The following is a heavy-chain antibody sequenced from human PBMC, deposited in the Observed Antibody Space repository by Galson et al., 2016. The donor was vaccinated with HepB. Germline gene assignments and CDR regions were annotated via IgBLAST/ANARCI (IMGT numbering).Heavy chain of an antibody. Sequence: SVKVSCKASGYTFTDYFIHWVRQAPGQGLEWMGWIISDSGGTNYALRFQGRVTMTRDPSISTAYMELSSLTSDDTAVYFCARDFKGISGTWRPGYWGQGTLVTVSS. J-gene: IGHJ4*02. V-gene: IGHV1-2*02. D-gene: IGHD1-7*01. CDR3: ARDFKGISGTWRPGY. CDR1: GYTFTDYF. CDR2: IISDSGGT.